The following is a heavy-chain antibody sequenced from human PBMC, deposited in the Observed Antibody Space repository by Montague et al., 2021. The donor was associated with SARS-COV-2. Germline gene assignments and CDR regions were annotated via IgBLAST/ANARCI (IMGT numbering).Heavy chain of an antibody. J-gene: IGHJ3*02. D-gene: IGHD3-22*01. CDR3: ARDSGYYDSSGYSYDAFDI. V-gene: IGHV4-31*03. CDR2: IYHTGST. Sequence: TLSLTCTVSGGSISSGGYYWSWIRQHPGKGPEWIGYIYHTGSTHYNPSLKSRVTISKETSKNHFSLNLSSVTAADSAVYYCARDSGYYDSSGYSYDAFDIWGQGTKVTVSS. CDR1: GGSISSGGYY.